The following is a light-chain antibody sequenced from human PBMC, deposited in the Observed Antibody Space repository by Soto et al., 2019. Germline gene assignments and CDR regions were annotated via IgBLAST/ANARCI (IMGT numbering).Light chain of an antibody. CDR1: QTIRNY. CDR2: AAS. CDR3: QQCYSSPLT. J-gene: IGKJ4*01. Sequence: DIQMTQTPSDLSASVGDRVTINCRGSQTIRNYLNWYQQQPRKAPKLLIYAASSLQSGFPSSFSVSGSGTDFTLTISSLQPEDFSTYYFQQCYSSPLTVVGGTKVDSK. V-gene: IGKV1-39*01.